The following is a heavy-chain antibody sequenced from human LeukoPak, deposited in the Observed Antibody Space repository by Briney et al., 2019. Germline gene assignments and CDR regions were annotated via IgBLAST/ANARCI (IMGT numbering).Heavy chain of an antibody. Sequence: PGGSLRLSCAASGFTFSSYGMHWVRQAPGKGLEWVAVIWYDGSNKYYADFVKGRFTIARDSSKNTLYLQMNSLRAEDTAVYYCARDRTYWYFDLWGRGTLVTVSS. CDR1: GFTFSSYG. CDR2: IWYDGSNK. J-gene: IGHJ2*01. CDR3: ARDRTYWYFDL. V-gene: IGHV3-33*01.